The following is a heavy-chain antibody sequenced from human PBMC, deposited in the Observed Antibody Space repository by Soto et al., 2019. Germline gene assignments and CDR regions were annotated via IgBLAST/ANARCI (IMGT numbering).Heavy chain of an antibody. CDR2: ISYDGSRT. D-gene: IGHD3-22*01. J-gene: IGHJ4*02. V-gene: IGHV3-30*14. CDR3: VKGEYYYDGSAYYPFDC. Sequence: PGGSMILSCAASGFTFSSYAMSWVRQAPGKGLEWVAVISYDGSRTHYADSVKGRFTISRDNSKNTAYLQMSSLRPEDTAVYYCVKGEYYYDGSAYYPFDCWGQGRMVTVSS. CDR1: GFTFSSYA.